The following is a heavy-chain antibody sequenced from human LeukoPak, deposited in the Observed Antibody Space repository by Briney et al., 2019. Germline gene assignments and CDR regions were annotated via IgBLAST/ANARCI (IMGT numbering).Heavy chain of an antibody. J-gene: IGHJ6*02. CDR2: TYYSGST. Sequence: SSNYMSWIRHPPGKGLEWIGSTYYSGSTYYNPSLKSRVTISVDTSKNQFSLKLSSVTAADTAVYYCARDRSYGSGSYYSGPRRLDGMDVWGQGTTVTVSS. D-gene: IGHD3-10*01. CDR3: ARDRSYGSGSYYSGPRRLDGMDV. V-gene: IGHV4-39*07. CDR1: SSNY.